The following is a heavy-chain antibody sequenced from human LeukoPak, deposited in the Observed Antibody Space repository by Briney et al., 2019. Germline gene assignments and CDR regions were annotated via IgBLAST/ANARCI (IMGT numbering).Heavy chain of an antibody. CDR1: GYTFTSYD. Sequence: ASVKVSCKASGYTFTSYDTNWVRQATGQGLEWMGWMNPNSGNTGYAQKFQGRVTITRNTSISTAYMELSSLRSEDTAVYYCARGRMVRTSTPYYYYYMDVWGKGTTVTVSS. D-gene: IGHD3-10*01. V-gene: IGHV1-8*03. CDR3: ARGRMVRTSTPYYYYYMDV. J-gene: IGHJ6*03. CDR2: MNPNSGNT.